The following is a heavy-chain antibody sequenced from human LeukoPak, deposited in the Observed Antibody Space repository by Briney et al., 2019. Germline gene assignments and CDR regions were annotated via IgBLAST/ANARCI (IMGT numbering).Heavy chain of an antibody. J-gene: IGHJ6*03. D-gene: IGHD6-13*01. CDR2: ISSNGGST. CDR1: GFTFSSYA. V-gene: IGHV3-64*01. CDR3: ARGYSSSWYMMGDYYYYMDV. Sequence: GGSLRLSCAASGFTFSSYAMHWVRQAPGKGLEYVSAISSNGGSTYYANSVKGRFTISRDNSKNTLYLQMGSLRAEDMAVYYCARGYSSSWYMMGDYYYYMDVWGKGTTVTVSS.